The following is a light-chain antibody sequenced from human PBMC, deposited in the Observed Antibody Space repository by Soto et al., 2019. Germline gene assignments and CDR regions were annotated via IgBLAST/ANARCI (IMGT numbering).Light chain of an antibody. V-gene: IGKV4-1*01. Sequence: DIVMTQSPDSLAVSLGERATINCKSSQSVLYSSNNKNYLAWYQQKPGQPPKLLIYWASTRESGVPDRFSGRGSGTDFTRTISSLQAEDVAVYYCQQYYSTPLTFGGGTKVEIK. CDR2: WAS. CDR1: QSVLYSSNNKNY. J-gene: IGKJ4*01. CDR3: QQYYSTPLT.